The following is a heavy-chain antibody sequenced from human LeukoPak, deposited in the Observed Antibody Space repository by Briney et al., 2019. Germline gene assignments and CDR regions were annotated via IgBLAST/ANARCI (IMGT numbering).Heavy chain of an antibody. Sequence: GGSLRLSCAASGFIFSSYSMNWVRQTPGKGLEWVSYISSSSATIYYADSVKGRFTISRDNVKNSLYLQMNSLRAEDTAVYYCARDRRNTGSFFDYWGQGTLVTVSS. CDR2: ISSSSATI. J-gene: IGHJ4*02. D-gene: IGHD1-26*01. V-gene: IGHV3-48*01. CDR1: GFIFSSYS. CDR3: ARDRRNTGSFFDY.